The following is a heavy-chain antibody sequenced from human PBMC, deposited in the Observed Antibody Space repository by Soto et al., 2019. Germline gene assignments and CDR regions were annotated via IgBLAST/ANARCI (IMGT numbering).Heavy chain of an antibody. J-gene: IGHJ4*02. CDR3: SIILYCDSSGRTRRYYFAY. CDR2: IIPIFGTA. D-gene: IGHD3-22*01. CDR1: GGTFSSYA. V-gene: IGHV1-69*01. Sequence: QVQLVQSGAEVKKPGSSVKVSCKASGGTFSSYAISWVRQAPGQGLAWMGGIIPIFGTANYAQKFPGRVTIPADESTSKAYMELTSLRSEDTAGYYCSIILYCDSSGRTRRYYFAYCGQGPLVTVSS.